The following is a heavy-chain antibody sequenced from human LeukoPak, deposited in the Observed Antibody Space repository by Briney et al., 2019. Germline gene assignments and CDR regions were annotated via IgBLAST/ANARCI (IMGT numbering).Heavy chain of an antibody. J-gene: IGHJ4*02. D-gene: IGHD3-22*01. CDR2: INPSGGSA. V-gene: IGHV1-46*01. Sequence: ASVKVSCKASGYTFTGYYMHWVRQAPGQGLEWMGIINPSGGSASYAQKFQGRVTMTRDMSTSTVYMELSSLRSEDTAVYYCAREVLDSSGLPTNFDYWGQGTLVTVSS. CDR3: AREVLDSSGLPTNFDY. CDR1: GYTFTGYY.